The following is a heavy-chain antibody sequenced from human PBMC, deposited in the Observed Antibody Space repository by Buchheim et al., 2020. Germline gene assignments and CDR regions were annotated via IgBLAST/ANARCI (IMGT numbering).Heavy chain of an antibody. D-gene: IGHD6-13*01. J-gene: IGHJ4*02. CDR2: ITDGGRT. Sequence: EMQLLESGGGLVQPGGSLRLSCAASGFTFSSYAMSWVRQVPGKGLEWVSAITDGGRTYYADSVKGRFTISRDNSQNTLYLQMNSLRAEDTAVYYCAKDGRPYSSSWFDCWGQGTL. CDR1: GFTFSSYA. CDR3: AKDGRPYSSSWFDC. V-gene: IGHV3-23*01.